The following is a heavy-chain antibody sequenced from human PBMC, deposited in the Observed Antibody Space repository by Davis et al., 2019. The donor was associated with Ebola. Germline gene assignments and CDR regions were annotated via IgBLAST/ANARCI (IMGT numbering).Heavy chain of an antibody. J-gene: IGHJ5*02. CDR1: GYSFTSYW. V-gene: IGHV5-51*01. CDR3: ARTHMVRGVIIGWFDP. D-gene: IGHD3-10*01. CDR2: IYPGDSDT. Sequence: GESLKISCKGSGYSFTSYWIGWVRQLPGKGLEWMGIIYPGDSDTGYSPSFQGQVTISADKSISTAYLQWSSLKASDTAMYYCARTHMVRGVIIGWFDPWGQGTLVTVSS.